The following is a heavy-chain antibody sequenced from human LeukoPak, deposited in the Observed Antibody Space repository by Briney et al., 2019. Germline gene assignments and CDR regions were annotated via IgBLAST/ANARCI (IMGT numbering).Heavy chain of an antibody. CDR3: ARESGDTIFGVAHYYFDY. V-gene: IGHV1-69*04. Sequence: SVKVSCKASGGTFSSYTISWVRQAPGQGLEWMRRIIPILGIANYAQKFQGRVTITADKSTSTAYMELSSLRSEDTAVYYCARESGDTIFGVAHYYFDYWGQGTLVTVSS. CDR2: IIPILGIA. CDR1: GGTFSSYT. D-gene: IGHD3-3*01. J-gene: IGHJ4*02.